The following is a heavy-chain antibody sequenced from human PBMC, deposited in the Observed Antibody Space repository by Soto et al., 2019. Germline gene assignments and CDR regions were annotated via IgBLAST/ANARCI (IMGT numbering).Heavy chain of an antibody. J-gene: IGHJ3*02. Sequence: GGSLRLSCGASGFTVSSNYMSWVRQAPGKGLEWVSVIYSGGSTYYADSVKGRFTISRDNSKNTLYLQMNSLRAEDTAVYYCAEEDGGDAFDIWGQGTMVTVSS. CDR3: AEEDGGDAFDI. CDR1: GFTVSSNY. V-gene: IGHV3-53*01. CDR2: IYSGGST.